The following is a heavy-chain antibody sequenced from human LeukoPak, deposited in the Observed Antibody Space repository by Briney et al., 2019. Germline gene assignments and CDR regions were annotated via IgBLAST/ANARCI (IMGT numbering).Heavy chain of an antibody. V-gene: IGHV4-34*01. CDR2: INHRGST. Sequence: SETLSLTCAVYGGSFSGYYWSWIRQPPGKGLEWIGEINHRGSTNYNPSLKSRVTISVDTSKNQFSLKLSSVTAADTAVYYCARVMDYYDSSGFDYWGQGTLVTVSS. D-gene: IGHD3-22*01. CDR1: GGSFSGYY. CDR3: ARVMDYYDSSGFDY. J-gene: IGHJ4*02.